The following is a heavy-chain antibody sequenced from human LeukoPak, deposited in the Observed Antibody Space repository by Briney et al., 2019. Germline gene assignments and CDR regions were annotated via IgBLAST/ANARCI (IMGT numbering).Heavy chain of an antibody. CDR3: ARDKVTVTSNWFDP. CDR2: IYHGGST. Sequence: SETLSLTCTVSGGSISSGGYYWSWIRQPSGKGLEWIGYIYHGGSTYYNPSLKSRVTISVDRSKNQFSLKLSSVTAADTAVFYCARDKVTVTSNWFDPWGQGTQVTVSS. J-gene: IGHJ5*02. CDR1: GGSISSGGYY. D-gene: IGHD4-17*01. V-gene: IGHV4-30-2*01.